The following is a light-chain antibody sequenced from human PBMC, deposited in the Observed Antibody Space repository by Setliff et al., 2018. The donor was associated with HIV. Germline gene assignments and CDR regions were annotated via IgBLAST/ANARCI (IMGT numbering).Light chain of an antibody. CDR3: CSHADDWP. Sequence: QSALTQPRSVSGSPGQSVTISCTGTSSDVGGYNYVSWYQQHPGKAPKLMIYDVSKRPSGVPDRFSGSNSGNTASLTISGLQAADEADYYCCSHADDWPFGTGTKVTVL. V-gene: IGLV2-11*01. CDR1: SSDVGGYNY. CDR2: DVS. J-gene: IGLJ1*01.